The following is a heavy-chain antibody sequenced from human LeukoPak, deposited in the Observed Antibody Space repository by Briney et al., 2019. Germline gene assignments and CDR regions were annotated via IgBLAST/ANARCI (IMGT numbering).Heavy chain of an antibody. D-gene: IGHD6-13*01. CDR3: GGGRSGWSFEFDF. V-gene: IGHV4-59*01. Sequence: SETLSLTCTVSGGSISSYYWNWIRQPPGKGLEWIGYIYYSGSTNYNPSLKSRVTISVDTSKKHFSLKLASVTAADTAVYYCGGGRSGWSFEFDFWGQGILVTVSS. CDR1: GGSISSYY. J-gene: IGHJ4*02. CDR2: IYYSGST.